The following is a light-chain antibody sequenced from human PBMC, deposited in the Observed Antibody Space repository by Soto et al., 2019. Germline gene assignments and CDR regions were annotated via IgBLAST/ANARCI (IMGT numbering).Light chain of an antibody. J-gene: IGLJ3*02. V-gene: IGLV2-14*01. CDR2: EVS. CDR1: SSDVGGYNY. Sequence: QSALTQPASVSGSPGQSITISCTGTSSDVGGYNYVSWYQQHPGKAPKLVIYEVSNRPSGVPDRFSGSKSGTSASLAITGLQAEDEADYYCQSYDSSLSGPWVFGGGTKLTVL. CDR3: QSYDSSLSGPWV.